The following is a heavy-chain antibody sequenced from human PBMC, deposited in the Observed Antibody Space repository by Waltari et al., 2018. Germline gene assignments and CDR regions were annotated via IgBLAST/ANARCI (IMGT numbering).Heavy chain of an antibody. CDR1: GYTLTSYA. D-gene: IGHD4-17*01. CDR3: ASHYVYYYYGMDV. J-gene: IGHJ6*02. Sequence: VQLVQSGAEVKKPGASVKVSCKASGYTLTSYAMHWVRQAPGKGLEWVANIKQDGSEKYYVDSVKGRFTISRDNAKNSLYLQMNSLRAEDTAVYYCASHYVYYYYGMDVWGQGTTVTVSS. V-gene: IGHV3-7*01. CDR2: IKQDGSEK.